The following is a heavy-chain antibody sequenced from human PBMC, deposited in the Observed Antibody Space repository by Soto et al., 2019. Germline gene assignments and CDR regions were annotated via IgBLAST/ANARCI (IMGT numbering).Heavy chain of an antibody. CDR1: GGSISSSTYY. CDR3: RAYDFWSGFLDV. Sequence: SETLSLICTVSGGSISSSTYYWGWIRQPPGKGLEWIGSIYYSGSTYYNPSLKSRVTISVDTSKNLFSLKLSSVTAVDTAVYYCRAYDFWSGFLDVWGQGTTVTVS. J-gene: IGHJ6*02. CDR2: IYYSGST. D-gene: IGHD3-3*01. V-gene: IGHV4-39*01.